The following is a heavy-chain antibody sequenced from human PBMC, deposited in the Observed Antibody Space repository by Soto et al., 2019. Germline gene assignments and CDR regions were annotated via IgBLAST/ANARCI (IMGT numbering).Heavy chain of an antibody. Sequence: QMQLVQSGAEVKKPGASVKVSCKASGYTFTSHDINWMRQATGQGLEWMGWMNPNSGHTNYAQKFQGRVTMTRDTSISTAYMELTNLRSEDTAIYYCASDMSTPWGQGTLVTVSS. CDR2: MNPNSGHT. CDR3: ASDMSTP. CDR1: GYTFTSHD. J-gene: IGHJ5*02. D-gene: IGHD3-16*01. V-gene: IGHV1-8*01.